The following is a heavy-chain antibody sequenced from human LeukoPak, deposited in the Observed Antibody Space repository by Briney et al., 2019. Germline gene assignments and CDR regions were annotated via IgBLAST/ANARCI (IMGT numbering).Heavy chain of an antibody. J-gene: IGHJ5*02. CDR2: IIPILGIA. V-gene: IGHV1-69*02. Sequence: GASVKVSCKASGGTFSSYTISWVRQAPGQGLEWMGRIIPILGIANYAQKFQGRVTITADKSTSTAYMELSSLRSEDTAVYYCARNRASLNWDNWFDPWGQGILVTVSS. CDR3: ARNRASLNWDNWFDP. CDR1: GGTFSSYT. D-gene: IGHD7-27*01.